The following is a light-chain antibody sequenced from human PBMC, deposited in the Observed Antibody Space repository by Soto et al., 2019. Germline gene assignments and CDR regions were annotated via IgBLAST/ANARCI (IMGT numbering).Light chain of an antibody. CDR1: NNDVGAYDF. V-gene: IGLV2-14*03. CDR2: DVI. J-gene: IGLJ2*01. CDR3: SCYTTSNFLL. Sequence: QSALTQPASVSGSPGQSISISCIGTNNDVGAYDFVSWYQHHPGKAPQLLIFDVIYRPSGISHRFFGSKSGNTASLTISGLQPEDEADYYCSCYTTSNFLLFGGGTNVTVL.